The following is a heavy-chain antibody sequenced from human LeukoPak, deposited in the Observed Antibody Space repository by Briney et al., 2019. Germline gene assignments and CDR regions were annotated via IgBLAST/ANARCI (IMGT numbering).Heavy chain of an antibody. CDR1: GGSISNYY. D-gene: IGHD1-14*01. Sequence: SETLSLTCTVSGGSISNYYWSWIRQPPGKGLEWIGYIYYSGSTNYNPSLKSRVTISVDTSKNQFSLKLSSVTAADTAVYYCARAPPGYYFDYWGQGTLVTVSS. CDR2: IYYSGST. J-gene: IGHJ4*02. CDR3: ARAPPGYYFDY. V-gene: IGHV4-59*01.